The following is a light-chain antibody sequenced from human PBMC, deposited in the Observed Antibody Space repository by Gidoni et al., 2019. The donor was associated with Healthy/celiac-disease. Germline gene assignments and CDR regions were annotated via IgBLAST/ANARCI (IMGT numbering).Light chain of an antibody. CDR3: QQRSNWPVYT. V-gene: IGKV3-11*01. Sequence: ATLPLSPGERATLSCRASQSVSSYLAWYQQKPGQAPRLLIYDASNRATGIPARFSGSGSGTDFTLTISSLEPEDFAVYYCQQRSNWPVYTFGQGTKLEIK. J-gene: IGKJ2*01. CDR2: DAS. CDR1: QSVSSY.